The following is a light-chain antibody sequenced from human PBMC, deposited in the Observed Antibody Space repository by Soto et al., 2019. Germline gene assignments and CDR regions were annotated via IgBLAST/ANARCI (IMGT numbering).Light chain of an antibody. CDR3: RSYAGSSTFWV. J-gene: IGLJ3*02. Sequence: QSALTQPASVSGSPGQSITISCTGTSTDVGSYNLVSWYQQHPGKAPKLMIYESSKRPSGVSNRFSGSKSGNTASLTISGLQAEDEADYYCRSYAGSSTFWVFGGGTKLTVL. V-gene: IGLV2-23*03. CDR2: ESS. CDR1: STDVGSYNL.